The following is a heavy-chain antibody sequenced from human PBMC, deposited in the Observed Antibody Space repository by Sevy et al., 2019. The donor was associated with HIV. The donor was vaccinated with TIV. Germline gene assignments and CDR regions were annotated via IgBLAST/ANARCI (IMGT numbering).Heavy chain of an antibody. CDR1: GFTFSSYS. J-gene: IGHJ3*02. V-gene: IGHV3-48*02. D-gene: IGHD1-26*01. CDR2: ISSSSSTI. CDR3: AGCGLRGAYDAFDI. Sequence: GGSLRLSCAASGFTFSSYSMNWVRQAPGKGLEWVSYISSSSSTIYYADSVKGRFTISRDNTKNSLYLQMNSLRDEDTAVYYCAGCGLRGAYDAFDIWGQGTMVTVSS.